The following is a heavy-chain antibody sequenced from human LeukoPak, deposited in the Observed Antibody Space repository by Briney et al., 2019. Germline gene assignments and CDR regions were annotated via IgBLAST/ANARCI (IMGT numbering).Heavy chain of an antibody. CDR1: GGSISSYY. Sequence: PSETLSLTCTVSGGSISSYYWSWIRRLPGKGLEWIGYIYYSGSTNYNPSLKSRVTISVDTSKNQFSLKLSSVTAADTAVYYCARDGDGDSSSWPGYNWFDPWGQGTLVTVSS. CDR3: ARDGDGDSSSWPGYNWFDP. CDR2: IYYSGST. V-gene: IGHV4-59*01. D-gene: IGHD6-13*01. J-gene: IGHJ5*02.